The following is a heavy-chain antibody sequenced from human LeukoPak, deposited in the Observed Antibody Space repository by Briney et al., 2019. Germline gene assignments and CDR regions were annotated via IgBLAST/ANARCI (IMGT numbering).Heavy chain of an antibody. D-gene: IGHD2-2*01. CDR2: IIPIFGTA. J-gene: IGHJ6*03. Sequence: GASVKVSCKASGGTFSSYAISWVRQAPGQGLEWMGRIIPIFGTANYAQKFQGRVTITADESTSTAYMELSSLRSEDTAVYYCAKTLGYCSSTSCHYYYYYYMDVWGKGTTVTVSS. CDR1: GGTFSSYA. V-gene: IGHV1-69*13. CDR3: AKTLGYCSSTSCHYYYYYYMDV.